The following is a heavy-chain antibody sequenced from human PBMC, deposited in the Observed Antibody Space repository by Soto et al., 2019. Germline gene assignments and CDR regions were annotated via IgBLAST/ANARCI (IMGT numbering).Heavy chain of an antibody. CDR1: GFTFSSYG. Sequence: QVQLVESGGGVVQPGRSLRLSCAASGFTFSSYGRHWVRQAPGKGLEWVAVISYDGSNKYYADSVKGRFTISRDNSKNTLYLQRNSLRAEDTAVYYCAKSAGGRWNWFDPWGQGTLVTVSS. CDR2: ISYDGSNK. CDR3: AKSAGGRWNWFDP. V-gene: IGHV3-30*18. J-gene: IGHJ5*02. D-gene: IGHD2-15*01.